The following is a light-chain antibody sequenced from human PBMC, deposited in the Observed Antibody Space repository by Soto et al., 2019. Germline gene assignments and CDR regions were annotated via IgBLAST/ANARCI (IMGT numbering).Light chain of an antibody. CDR1: SSDVGGDNY. V-gene: IGLV2-11*01. CDR3: CSYAGRYTFYV. Sequence: QSALTQPRSVSGSPGQSVIISCTGASSDVGGDNYVSWYQQHPGKAPKLIIYDVSKRPSGVPDRFSGSKSGNTASLTIAGLQAEDEADYYCCSYAGRYTFYVFGTGTKLTVL. J-gene: IGLJ1*01. CDR2: DVS.